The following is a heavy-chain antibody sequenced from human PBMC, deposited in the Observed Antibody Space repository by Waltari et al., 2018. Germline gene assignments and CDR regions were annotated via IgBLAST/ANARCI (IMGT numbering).Heavy chain of an antibody. CDR1: GFTVSPNY. Sequence: EVQLVETGGALIQTGGSLRLSCAASGFTVSPNYIGWVRLAPGQGPEWVSSITPNDDTFYSDSVRGRFNILRDTSKNTLHLQMSFLRAEDTAVYYCVTLKPPGHYFYMDVWGKGTTVNVSS. D-gene: IGHD2-8*02. CDR2: ITPNDDT. J-gene: IGHJ6*03. V-gene: IGHV3-53*02. CDR3: VTLKPPGHYFYMDV.